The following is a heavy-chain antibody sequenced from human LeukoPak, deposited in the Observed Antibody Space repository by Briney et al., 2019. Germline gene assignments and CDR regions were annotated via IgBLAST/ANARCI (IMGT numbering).Heavy chain of an antibody. V-gene: IGHV3-53*01. CDR3: ARVDYGDYVWYFDY. Sequence: GGSLRLSCAASGFTVSSNYMSWVRQAPGKGLEWVSVIYSGGSTYYADSVKGRFTISRDNSKNTLYLQMNSLRAEDQAVYYCARVDYGDYVWYFDYWGQGTLVTVSS. CDR2: IYSGGST. CDR1: GFTVSSNY. D-gene: IGHD4-17*01. J-gene: IGHJ4*02.